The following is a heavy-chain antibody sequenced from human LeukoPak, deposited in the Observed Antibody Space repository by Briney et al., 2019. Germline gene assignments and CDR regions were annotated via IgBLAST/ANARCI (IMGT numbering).Heavy chain of an antibody. J-gene: IGHJ3*02. V-gene: IGHV3-30*02. Sequence: GGSLRLSCAASGFTFSSYGMHWVRQAPGKGLEWVAFIRYDGSNKYYADSVKGQFTISRDNAKNSLYLQMNSLRAEDTAVYYCAREFKGLDLERTPLVAFDIWGQGTMVTVSS. CDR2: IRYDGSNK. CDR3: AREFKGLDLERTPLVAFDI. D-gene: IGHD1-1*01. CDR1: GFTFSSYG.